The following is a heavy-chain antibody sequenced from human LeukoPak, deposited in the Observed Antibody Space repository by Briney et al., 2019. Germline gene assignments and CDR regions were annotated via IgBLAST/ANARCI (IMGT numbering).Heavy chain of an antibody. CDR1: GFTFSSYS. Sequence: VGSPRLSCAPSGFTFSSYSMRCVRQAPGKGLGWVSSISSSRSDIYYADSVKGRITISRDNAKNSLYLQMNSLRVEDTAVYYCARVRRSSEYYDFWSGHMDVWGKGTTVTVSS. CDR3: ARVRRSSEYYDFWSGHMDV. D-gene: IGHD3-3*01. CDR2: ISSSRSDI. V-gene: IGHV3-21*01. J-gene: IGHJ6*03.